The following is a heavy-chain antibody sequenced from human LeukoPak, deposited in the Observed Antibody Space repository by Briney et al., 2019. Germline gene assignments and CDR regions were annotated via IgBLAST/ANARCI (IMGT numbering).Heavy chain of an antibody. D-gene: IGHD2-2*02. CDR3: ARHEAVVVPAAILAGGLDY. Sequence: DPSQTLSLTCTVSGGSISSGGYYWSWIRQHPGKGLEWIGHIYYSGSTYYNPSLKSRVTISVDTSKNQFSLKLSSVTAADTAVYYCARHEAVVVPAAILAGGLDYWGQGTLVTVSS. J-gene: IGHJ4*02. CDR2: IYYSGST. V-gene: IGHV4-31*03. CDR1: GGSISSGGYY.